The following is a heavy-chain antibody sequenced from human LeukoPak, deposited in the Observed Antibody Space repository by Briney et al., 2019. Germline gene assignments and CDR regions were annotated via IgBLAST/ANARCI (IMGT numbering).Heavy chain of an antibody. D-gene: IGHD3-10*01. J-gene: IGHJ6*02. CDR1: GGTFSSYA. CDR2: IIPILGIA. Sequence: GASVKVSCKASGGTFSSYAISWVRQAPGQGLEWMGRIIPILGIANYAQKFQGRVTITADKSTSTAYMALSSLRSEDTAVYYCARGNTMVRRYGMDVWGQGTTVTVSS. V-gene: IGHV1-69*04. CDR3: ARGNTMVRRYGMDV.